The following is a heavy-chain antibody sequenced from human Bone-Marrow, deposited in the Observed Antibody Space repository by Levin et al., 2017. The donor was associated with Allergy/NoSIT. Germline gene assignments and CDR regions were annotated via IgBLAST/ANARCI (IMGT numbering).Heavy chain of an antibody. J-gene: IGHJ4*02. CDR3: AKPSHYSSSPLDY. V-gene: IGHV3-23*01. CDR1: GFTFSSYA. Sequence: SCAASGFTFSSYAMSWVRQAPGKGLEWVSAISGSGCSTYYADSVKGRFTISRDNSKNTLYLQMNSLRAEDTAVYYCAKPSHYSSSPLDYWGQGTLVTVSS. CDR2: ISGSGCST. D-gene: IGHD6-6*01.